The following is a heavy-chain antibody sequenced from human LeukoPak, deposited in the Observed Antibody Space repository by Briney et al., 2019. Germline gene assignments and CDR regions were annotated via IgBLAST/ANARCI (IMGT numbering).Heavy chain of an antibody. CDR3: ARGYYDSSGYDPGLGY. D-gene: IGHD3-22*01. CDR1: GYTFTSFY. CDR2: INPSGGST. V-gene: IGHV1-46*01. Sequence: ASVKVSCKASGYTFTSFYMQWVRQAPGQGLEWMGIINPSGGSTNYAQKFQSRVSMTRDTSTSTVYMELSSLRSEDTAMYWCARGYYDSSGYDPGLGYWGQGTLVTVSS. J-gene: IGHJ4*02.